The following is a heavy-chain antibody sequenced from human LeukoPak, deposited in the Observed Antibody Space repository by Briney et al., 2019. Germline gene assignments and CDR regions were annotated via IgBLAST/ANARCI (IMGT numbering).Heavy chain of an antibody. CDR3: ARGATGNDY. V-gene: IGHV3-74*01. D-gene: IGHD3-10*01. CDR2: IKTDGTSI. Sequence: PGGSLRLSCAASGFTFSGYWMHWVRQAPGKGLVWVSLIKTDGTSINYADSVKGRFTISRDNAKNTLYLQMNSLRAEDTAVYYCARGATGNDYWGQGTLVTVSS. J-gene: IGHJ4*02. CDR1: GFTFSGYW.